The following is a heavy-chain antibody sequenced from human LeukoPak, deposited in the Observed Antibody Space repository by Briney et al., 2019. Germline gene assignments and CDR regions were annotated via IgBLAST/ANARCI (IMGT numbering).Heavy chain of an antibody. V-gene: IGHV3-66*01. CDR3: ARVRAPQDYYDSSGYPQPLWFDP. CDR1: EFTVSSNY. Sequence: GGSLRLSCAASEFTVSSNYMTWVRQAPGRGLEWVSLIYANGYTTYADSVKGRFTISRDNSKNTLFLQMNSLRAEDTAVYYCARVRAPQDYYDSSGYPQPLWFDPWGQGTLVTVSS. D-gene: IGHD3-22*01. CDR2: IYANGYT. J-gene: IGHJ5*02.